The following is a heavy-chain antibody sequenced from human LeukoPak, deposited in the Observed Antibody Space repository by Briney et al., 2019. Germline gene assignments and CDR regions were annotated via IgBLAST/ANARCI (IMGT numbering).Heavy chain of an antibody. J-gene: IGHJ5*02. CDR3: ARDDGVAVFDP. CDR1: GGSISSYY. Sequence: SETLSLTCTVSGGSISSYYWSWIRQPPGKGLELIGYIYYSGSTNYNPSLKSRVTISVDTSKNQFSLKLSSVTAADTAVYYCARDDGVAVFDPWGQGTLVTVSS. CDR2: IYYSGST. V-gene: IGHV4-59*01. D-gene: IGHD2-8*01.